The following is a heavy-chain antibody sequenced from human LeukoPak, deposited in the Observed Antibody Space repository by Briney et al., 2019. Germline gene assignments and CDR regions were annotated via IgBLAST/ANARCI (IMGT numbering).Heavy chain of an antibody. Sequence: GGSLRLSCAASGFTFSSYAMSWVRQAPGKGLEWVANIKQDGSEKYYVDSVKGRFTISRDNAKNSLYLQMNSLRAEDTAVYYCARDSYSNSFDYWGQGTLVTVSS. V-gene: IGHV3-7*01. D-gene: IGHD4-11*01. J-gene: IGHJ4*02. CDR1: GFTFSSYA. CDR3: ARDSYSNSFDY. CDR2: IKQDGSEK.